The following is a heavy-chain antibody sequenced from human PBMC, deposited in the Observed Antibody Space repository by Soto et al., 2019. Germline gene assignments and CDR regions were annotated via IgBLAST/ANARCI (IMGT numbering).Heavy chain of an antibody. CDR2: IYHTGDT. CDR1: SYSISSVFF. D-gene: IGHD2-8*01. J-gene: IGHJ5*02. V-gene: IGHV4-38-2*02. CDR3: ARDTNSLDL. Sequence: SETLSLTCVVSSYSISSVFFWAWSRQPPGKGLEWVGSIYHTGDTHYNPSLRSQVSMSVDTSKNHFSLRLKSLTAADTAVYFCARDTNSLDLWGQG.